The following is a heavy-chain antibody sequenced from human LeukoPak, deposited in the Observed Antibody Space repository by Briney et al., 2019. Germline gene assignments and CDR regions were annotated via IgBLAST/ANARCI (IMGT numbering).Heavy chain of an antibody. CDR1: GFSFSGSA. Sequence: GGSLRLSCAASGFSFSGSAMHWVRQAPGKGLEWVSAISASGDATYYADSVKGRFTISRDNSKSILYLQMNSLRADDTAVYYCANHLEYCSTGSCSFFDYWGQGTLVTVSS. D-gene: IGHD2-15*01. CDR2: ISASGDAT. J-gene: IGHJ4*02. V-gene: IGHV3-23*01. CDR3: ANHLEYCSTGSCSFFDY.